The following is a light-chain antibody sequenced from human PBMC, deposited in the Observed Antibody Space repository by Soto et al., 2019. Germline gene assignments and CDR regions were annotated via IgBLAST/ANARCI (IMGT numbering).Light chain of an antibody. J-gene: IGKJ4*01. Sequence: EIELTQSPGTLSLSPGERATLSCRAGQSISSTYLAWYQQRPGQAPRLLLYGTSSRATGIPDRFSGSGSGTDFTLTISRLEPEDFAVYYCQQYGTSPFTFGGGTKVEIK. CDR1: QSISSTY. CDR3: QQYGTSPFT. V-gene: IGKV3-20*01. CDR2: GTS.